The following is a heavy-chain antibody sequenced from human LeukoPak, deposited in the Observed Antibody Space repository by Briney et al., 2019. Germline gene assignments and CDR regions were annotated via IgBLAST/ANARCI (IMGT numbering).Heavy chain of an antibody. CDR3: ARLRGNYFPDY. D-gene: IGHD4-11*01. CDR1: GGSLSNYY. V-gene: IGHV4-59*01. CDR2: IFYSGST. J-gene: IGHJ4*02. Sequence: NPSETLSLTCTVSGGSLSNYYWTWIRQPPGKRLEWIAYIFYSGSTNYNPSLKSRIIISVDKSKNQFSLRLTSVTAADTAVYFCARLRGNYFPDYWGQGALVTVSS.